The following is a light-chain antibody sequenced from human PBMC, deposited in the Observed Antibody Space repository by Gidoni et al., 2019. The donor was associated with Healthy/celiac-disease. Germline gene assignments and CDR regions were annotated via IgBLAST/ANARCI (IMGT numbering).Light chain of an antibody. CDR3: CSYAGSSTHV. CDR2: EGS. CDR1: SSDVGSYNL. J-gene: IGLJ1*01. Sequence: QSALTQPASVSGSPGQSITISCTGTSSDVGSYNLVSWSQQHPGKAPKLMIYEGSKRPSGVSNRFSGSKSGNTASLTISGLQAEDEADYYCCSYAGSSTHVFGTGTKVTVL. V-gene: IGLV2-23*01.